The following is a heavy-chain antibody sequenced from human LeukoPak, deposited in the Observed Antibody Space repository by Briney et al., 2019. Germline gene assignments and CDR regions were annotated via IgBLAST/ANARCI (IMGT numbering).Heavy chain of an antibody. CDR2: IYSSGST. CDR1: GGSVSSDSYF. D-gene: IGHD2-15*01. CDR3: ARVGGSSYYYYGMDV. Sequence: NSSETLSLTCSVSGGSVSSDSYFWNWVRQPPGKGLEWIGYIYSSGSTNYNRSLKSRVTISLDTSKNQFSLKLSSVTAADTAVYYCARVGGSSYYYYGMDVWGQGTTVTVSS. J-gene: IGHJ6*02. V-gene: IGHV4-61*01.